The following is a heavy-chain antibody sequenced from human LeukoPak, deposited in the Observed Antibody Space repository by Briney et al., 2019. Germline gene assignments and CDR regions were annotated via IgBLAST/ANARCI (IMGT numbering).Heavy chain of an antibody. J-gene: IGHJ5*02. V-gene: IGHV3-23*01. Sequence: GGSLRLSCAASGFTFSSYAMSWVRQAPGKGLEWVSAISGSGGSTYYADSVKGRFTISRDNSKNTLYLQMNSLRAEDTAVYYCAKDSNYDFWSGEQFDPWGQGTLLTVSS. D-gene: IGHD3-3*01. CDR1: GFTFSSYA. CDR2: ISGSGGST. CDR3: AKDSNYDFWSGEQFDP.